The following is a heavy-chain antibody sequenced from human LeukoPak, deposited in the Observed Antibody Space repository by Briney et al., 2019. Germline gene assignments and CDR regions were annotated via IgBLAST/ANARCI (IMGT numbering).Heavy chain of an antibody. J-gene: IGHJ4*02. CDR2: INSDGSWT. V-gene: IGHV3-74*01. Sequence: GGSLRLSCAASGNYLMHWVRQAPGKGLVWVSHINSDGSWTSYADSVKGRFTISKDNAKNTVYLQVNSLRAEDTAVYYCVSFYETYWGRGTLVTVSS. CDR1: GNYL. D-gene: IGHD2/OR15-2a*01. CDR3: VSFYETY.